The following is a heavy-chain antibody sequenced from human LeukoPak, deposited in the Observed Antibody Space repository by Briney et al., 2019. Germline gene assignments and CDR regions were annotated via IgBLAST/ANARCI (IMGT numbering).Heavy chain of an antibody. D-gene: IGHD4-17*01. Sequence: GASVKVSCKASSYTFTNYAFTWVRQAPGQGLEWMGWISAYNGNTNYAQKLQGRVTMTTDTSTSTAYMELRSLRSDDTAVYYCASLGGGSTVTTYLNYWGQGTLVTVSS. CDR1: SYTFTNYA. J-gene: IGHJ4*02. V-gene: IGHV1-18*01. CDR3: ASLGGGSTVTTYLNY. CDR2: ISAYNGNT.